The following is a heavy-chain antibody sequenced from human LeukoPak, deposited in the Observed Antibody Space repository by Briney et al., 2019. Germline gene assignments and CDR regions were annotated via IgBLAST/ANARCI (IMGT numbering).Heavy chain of an antibody. V-gene: IGHV4-59*01. Sequence: SETLSLTCTVSGGSISSYYWSWIRQPPGKGREWIGYIYYSGSTNYNPSLKSRVTISVDTSKNQFSLKLSSVTAADTAVYYCARGAMATISPFDYWGQGTLVTVSS. D-gene: IGHD5-24*01. J-gene: IGHJ4*02. CDR3: ARGAMATISPFDY. CDR2: IYYSGST. CDR1: GGSISSYY.